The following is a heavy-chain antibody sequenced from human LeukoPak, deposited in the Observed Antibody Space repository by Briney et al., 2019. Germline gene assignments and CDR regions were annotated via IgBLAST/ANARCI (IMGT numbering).Heavy chain of an antibody. V-gene: IGHV4-4*07. Sequence: SETLSLTCTVSGGSISTYYWSWIRQPAGKGLEWIGRIFASGRTNYNPSLKSRVTMSVDTSKNQFSLKLSSVTAADTAVYYCARDRGWSIAPDGFDIWGQGTMVSVSS. CDR3: ARDRGWSIAPDGFDI. D-gene: IGHD2-15*01. J-gene: IGHJ3*02. CDR1: GGSISTYY. CDR2: IFASGRT.